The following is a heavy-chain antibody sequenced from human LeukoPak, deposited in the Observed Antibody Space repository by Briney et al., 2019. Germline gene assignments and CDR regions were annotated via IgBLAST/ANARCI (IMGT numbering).Heavy chain of an antibody. V-gene: IGHV1-2*02. D-gene: IGHD5/OR15-5a*01. CDR2: INANSGGT. Sequence: ASVKVSCKASGYTFTGYYIHWMRQAPGQGPERMGWINANSGGTKYAQKLQGRVTVTRDTSISTAYMELSSLRSDDTAVYYCAREGVDIVSRKDYYAMDVWGQGTTVTVSS. CDR3: AREGVDIVSRKDYYAMDV. J-gene: IGHJ6*02. CDR1: GYTFTGYY.